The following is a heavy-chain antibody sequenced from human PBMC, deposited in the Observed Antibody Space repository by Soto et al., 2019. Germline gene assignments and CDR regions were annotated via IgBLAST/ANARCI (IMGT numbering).Heavy chain of an antibody. Sequence: QVQLVESGGGVVQPGRTLRLSCAASGFIFSSYAMHWVRRAPGKGLEWVAQISFDGNDKYHADSVKGRFTISRDNSKNTLYLQMNRLRTEDTAVYYCARQIRDYWGQGTLVTVSS. CDR2: ISFDGNDK. CDR3: ARQIRDY. V-gene: IGHV3-30*04. J-gene: IGHJ4*02. CDR1: GFIFSSYA. D-gene: IGHD3-3*01.